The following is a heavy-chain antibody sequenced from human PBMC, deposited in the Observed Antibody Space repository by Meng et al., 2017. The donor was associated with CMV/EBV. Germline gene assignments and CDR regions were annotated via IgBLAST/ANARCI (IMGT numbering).Heavy chain of an antibody. CDR2: ISAYNGNT. Sequence: ASVKVSCKASGYTFTSYGISWVRQAPGQGLEWMGWISAYNGNTNYAQKLQGRVTMTTDTSTSTAYMELRSLRSDDTAVYYCASSSSVVVVADEGYWGQGTLVTVSS. V-gene: IGHV1-18*01. D-gene: IGHD2-15*01. CDR3: ASSSSVVVVADEGY. CDR1: GYTFTSYG. J-gene: IGHJ4*02.